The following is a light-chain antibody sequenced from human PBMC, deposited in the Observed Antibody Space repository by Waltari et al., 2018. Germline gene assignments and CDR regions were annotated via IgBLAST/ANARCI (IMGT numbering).Light chain of an antibody. CDR2: DVT. J-gene: IGLJ2*01. CDR1: SSDVGGYDY. CDR3: GSYTSSNTEV. V-gene: IGLV2-14*01. Sequence: QSALTQPASVSESPGQSITISCTGTSSDVGGYDYVSWYQQHPGKAPKLMIYDVTKRPSGVFNRFAGSKSGNTASLTTSGLQAEDEADYYCGSYTSSNTEVFGGGTRLTVL.